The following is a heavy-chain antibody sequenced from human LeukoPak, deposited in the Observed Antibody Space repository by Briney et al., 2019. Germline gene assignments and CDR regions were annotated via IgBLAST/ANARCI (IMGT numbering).Heavy chain of an antibody. D-gene: IGHD3-10*01. CDR3: AKGRLQEGTVFRGVTTPVDY. Sequence: PGGSLRLSCAASGFTLNNFCMSWVRQAPGKGLEWVSTISGSGDGKYYADSVKGRFTISRDNSKNTLFLQMSSLSADDTALYYCAKGRLQEGTVFRGVTTPVDYWGQGTLVTVTS. CDR2: ISGSGDGK. V-gene: IGHV3-23*01. J-gene: IGHJ4*02. CDR1: GFTLNNFC.